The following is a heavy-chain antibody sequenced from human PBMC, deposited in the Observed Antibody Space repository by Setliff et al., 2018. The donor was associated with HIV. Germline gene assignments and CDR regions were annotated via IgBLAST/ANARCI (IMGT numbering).Heavy chain of an antibody. Sequence: SETLSLTFAVSGVSISSQYWSWIRQPPGKGLEWIGFIYYNVNNNYNPSLKSRVSISVDTSKNQFSLRLSSVTAADTAVYYCTRGGSMTTLTTWGQGTLVTVSS. CDR3: TRGGSMTTLTT. CDR2: IYYNVNN. D-gene: IGHD4-4*01. J-gene: IGHJ4*02. CDR1: GVSISSQY. V-gene: IGHV4-59*11.